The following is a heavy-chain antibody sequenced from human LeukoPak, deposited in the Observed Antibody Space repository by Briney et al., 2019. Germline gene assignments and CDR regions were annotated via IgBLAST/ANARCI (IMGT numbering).Heavy chain of an antibody. CDR2: IRRSDGSK. CDR1: EFSFGNFG. Sequence: GESLKISCAVSEFSFGNFGLSWVRQAPGKGLEWDSAIRRSDGSKHYADSVKGRFTISRDNSKNTMYLQMNGLRAEDTAVYYCARGLESKDTRPHYWGQGTLVGVST. CDR3: ARGLESKDTRPHY. J-gene: IGHJ4*02. D-gene: IGHD1-1*01. V-gene: IGHV3-23*01.